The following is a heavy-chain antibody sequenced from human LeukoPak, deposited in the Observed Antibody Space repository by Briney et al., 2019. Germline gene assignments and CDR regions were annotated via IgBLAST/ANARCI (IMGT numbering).Heavy chain of an antibody. CDR2: INPSGSNT. V-gene: IGHV1-46*01. CDR3: AGEESGGYFDY. J-gene: IGHJ4*02. Sequence: GASVKVSCKASGFTFPNYYMHWVRQAPGQGLEWMGLINPSGSNTNYAQKFRGRVTMTRDTSATTVYMELSSLRSEDTAVYYCAGEESGGYFDYGGQGTLVTVSS. D-gene: IGHD2-8*02. CDR1: GFTFPNYY.